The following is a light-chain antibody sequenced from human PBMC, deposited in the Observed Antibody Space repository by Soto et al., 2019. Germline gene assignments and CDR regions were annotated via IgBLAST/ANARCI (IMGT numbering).Light chain of an antibody. CDR3: SSYTTSNTRQIV. J-gene: IGLJ1*01. Sequence: QSALTQPASVSGSPGQSIPISCTGTSSDVGCYNYVSWYQHHPGKAPKLIIYDVTNRPSGVSNPFSGSKSGNTASLTISGLQPEDEADYYCSSYTTSNTRQIVFGTGTKVTVL. V-gene: IGLV2-14*03. CDR1: SSDVGCYNY. CDR2: DVT.